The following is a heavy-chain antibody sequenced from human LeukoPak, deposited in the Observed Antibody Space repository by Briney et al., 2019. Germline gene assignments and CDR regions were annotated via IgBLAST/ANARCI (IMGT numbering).Heavy chain of an antibody. V-gene: IGHV3-30*18. J-gene: IGHJ4*02. CDR1: GFTFSSYG. Sequence: GGSLRLSCAASGFTFSSYGMHWVRQAPGKGLEWVAVISYDGSNKYYADSVKGRFTISRDNSKNTLYLQINSLRAEDTAVYYCAKVMDFWSLYYGGDFDYWGQGTLVTVSS. CDR2: ISYDGSNK. D-gene: IGHD3-3*01. CDR3: AKVMDFWSLYYGGDFDY.